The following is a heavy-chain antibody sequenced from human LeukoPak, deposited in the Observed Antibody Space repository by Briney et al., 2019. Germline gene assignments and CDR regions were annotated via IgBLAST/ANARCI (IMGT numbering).Heavy chain of an antibody. V-gene: IGHV4-59*01. CDR2: IYYTGST. CDR3: ARGAAATY. Sequence: SETLSLTCTVSGGSISTYYWSWIRQPPGKGREWIGYIYYTGSTNYNPSLKSRVTISVDTSKNQFSLRLSSVTAADTAVYYCARGAAATYWGQGTLVTVSS. J-gene: IGHJ4*02. D-gene: IGHD2-15*01. CDR1: GGSISTYY.